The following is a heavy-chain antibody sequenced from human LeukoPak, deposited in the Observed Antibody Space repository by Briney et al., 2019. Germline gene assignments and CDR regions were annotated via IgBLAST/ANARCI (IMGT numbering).Heavy chain of an antibody. CDR3: ALLSGGTFDY. D-gene: IGHD2/OR15-2a*01. CDR2: ISNGGDP. V-gene: IGHV3-53*01. CDR1: GFVVTANY. J-gene: IGHJ4*02. Sequence: PGGSLTLSCAASGFVVTANYLAWARQAPGKGLVWVSTISNGGDPFYGDSVKGRSTISRDESTNTFSLQLDSLRVEDMGVYYCALLSGGTFDYWGQGTQVTVAS.